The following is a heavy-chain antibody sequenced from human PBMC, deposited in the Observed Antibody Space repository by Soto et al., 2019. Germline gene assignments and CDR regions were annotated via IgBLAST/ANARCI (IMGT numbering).Heavy chain of an antibody. CDR3: ARVMCGDCSTYYYYSMDV. J-gene: IGHJ6*02. V-gene: IGHV3-21*01. CDR1: GFTFGTYT. Sequence: EVQLVESGGGLVKPGGSLRLSCAASGFTFGTYTMNWVRQAPGKGLEWVSSIGTTSSYIYYADSVRGRFTISSDNARDSLNLQMSSLRAEDTAVYYCARVMCGDCSTYYYYSMDVWGQGTTVTVSS. D-gene: IGHD2-21*02. CDR2: IGTTSSYI.